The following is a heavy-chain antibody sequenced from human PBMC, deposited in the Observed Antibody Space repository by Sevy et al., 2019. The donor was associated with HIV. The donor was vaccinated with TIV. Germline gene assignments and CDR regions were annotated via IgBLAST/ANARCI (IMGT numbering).Heavy chain of an antibody. CDR3: ARHVGRGYDFWSGYPYFYYYGMDV. CDR1: GFTFSSYW. D-gene: IGHD3-3*01. J-gene: IGHJ6*02. V-gene: IGHV3-7*01. Sequence: GGSLRLSCVASGFTFSSYWMSWVRQAPGKGLEWVANIKQDGSEKYYVDSVKGRLTISRDNAKNSRYLQMNSLRAEDTAVYYCARHVGRGYDFWSGYPYFYYYGMDVWGQGTTVTVSS. CDR2: IKQDGSEK.